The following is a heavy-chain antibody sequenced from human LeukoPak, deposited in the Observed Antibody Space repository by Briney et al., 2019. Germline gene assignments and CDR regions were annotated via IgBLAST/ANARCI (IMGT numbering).Heavy chain of an antibody. CDR1: GFTFSSYW. V-gene: IGHV3-7*01. J-gene: IGHJ4*02. CDR2: IKQDGSEK. D-gene: IGHD1-26*01. CDR3: ARGGSYSY. Sequence: GGSLRLSCAAPGFTFSSYWMSWVRQAPGKGLEWVANIKQDGSEKYYVDSVKGRFTISRDNAKNSLYLQMNSLRAEDTAVYYCARGGSYSYWGQGTLVTVSS.